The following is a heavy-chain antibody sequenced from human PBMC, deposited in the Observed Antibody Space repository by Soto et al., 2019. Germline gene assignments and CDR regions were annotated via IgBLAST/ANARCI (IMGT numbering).Heavy chain of an antibody. CDR2: IYYSGST. Sequence: SETLSLTCTVSGGSISSYYWSWIRQPPGKGLEWIGYIYYSGSTNYNPSLKSRVTISVDTSKNQFSLKLSSVTAADTAVYYCARYEYSSSSCWFDPWGQGTLVTVSS. CDR3: ARYEYSSSSCWFDP. CDR1: GGSISSYY. D-gene: IGHD6-6*01. V-gene: IGHV4-59*01. J-gene: IGHJ5*02.